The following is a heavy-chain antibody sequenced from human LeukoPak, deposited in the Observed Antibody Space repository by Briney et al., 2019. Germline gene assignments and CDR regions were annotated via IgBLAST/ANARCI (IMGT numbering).Heavy chain of an antibody. CDR1: GFTFSDYY. CDR3: ARKGGVQETYGYYYSFYVDV. J-gene: IGHJ6*03. D-gene: IGHD3-16*01. CDR2: ISSSGNDV. Sequence: GGSLRLSWVASGFTFSDYYMSWIRQVPGKGLEWISYISSSGNDVFYADSLKGRITISRDNAKNSLYLQMNSLGADDTALYYCARKGGVQETYGYYYSFYVDVWGRGTTVTVSS. V-gene: IGHV3-11*01.